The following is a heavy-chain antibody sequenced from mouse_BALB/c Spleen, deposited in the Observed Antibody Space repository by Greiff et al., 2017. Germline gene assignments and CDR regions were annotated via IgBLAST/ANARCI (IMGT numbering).Heavy chain of an antibody. J-gene: IGHJ4*01. CDR1: GYTFTDYA. CDR2: ISTYYGDA. Sequence: QVHVKQSGAELVRPGVSVKISCKGSGYTFTDYAMHWVKQSHAKSLEWIGVISTYYGDASYNQKFKGKATMTVDKSSSTAYMELARLTSEDSAIYYCARAREDYYAMDYWGQGTSVTVSS. CDR3: ARAREDYYAMDY. V-gene: IGHV1S137*01.